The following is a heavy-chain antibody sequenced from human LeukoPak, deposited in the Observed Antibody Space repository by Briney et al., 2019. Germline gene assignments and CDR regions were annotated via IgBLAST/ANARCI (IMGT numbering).Heavy chain of an antibody. J-gene: IGHJ4*02. CDR2: INHSGSA. CDR1: GASFSGYY. Sequence: SEPLSLPCAVYGASFSGYYWSWIRRPPGKGLEWIGEINHSGSANYTPSLKIRVAISVHTSKNQFSLTLNSVTAAVTAVYYCASYDYWGQGTLVTVSS. CDR3: ASYDY. V-gene: IGHV4-34*01.